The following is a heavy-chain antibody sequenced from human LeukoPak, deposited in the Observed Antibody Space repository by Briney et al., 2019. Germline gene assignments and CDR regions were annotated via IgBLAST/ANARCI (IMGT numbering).Heavy chain of an antibody. J-gene: IGHJ4*02. Sequence: PRASVKVSCKASGYTFTDYYIHWVRQAPGQGLEWMGRINPNSGGTKYAQNVQGRVTMTRDTSISTAYMELSRLRSDDTAVYYCARDNGLGATVGDYWGQGTLVTVSS. V-gene: IGHV1-2*06. CDR2: INPNSGGT. D-gene: IGHD1-26*01. CDR1: GYTFTDYY. CDR3: ARDNGLGATVGDY.